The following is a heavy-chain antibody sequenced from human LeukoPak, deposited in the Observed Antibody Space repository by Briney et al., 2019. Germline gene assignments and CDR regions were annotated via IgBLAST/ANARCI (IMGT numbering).Heavy chain of an antibody. V-gene: IGHV3-33*08. D-gene: IGHD6-13*01. Sequence: GGSLRLSCAASGFTFSTYTMNWVRQAPGKGLEWVAVIWYDGSDKYYADSVKGRFTISRDNSKNTLYLQMNSLRAEDTAVYYCAREGFVVAAAGHVGYFQHWGQGTLVTVSS. J-gene: IGHJ1*01. CDR3: AREGFVVAAAGHVGYFQH. CDR1: GFTFSTYT. CDR2: IWYDGSDK.